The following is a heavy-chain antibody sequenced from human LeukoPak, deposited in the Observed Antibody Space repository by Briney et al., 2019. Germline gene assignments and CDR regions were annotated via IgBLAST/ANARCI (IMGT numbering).Heavy chain of an antibody. V-gene: IGHV1-18*01. J-gene: IGHJ4*02. D-gene: IGHD3-10*01. Sequence: ASVKVSCKTSGYTFTMYAVTWVRQAPGRGLEWVGWVSAYNGHTLYAHRLQDRVSITTVKSTNTAYMELKSLQPGDTAVYYCARDSGDLIWNPDHLDFWGQGTLLTVSS. CDR3: ARDSGDLIWNPDHLDF. CDR2: VSAYNGHT. CDR1: GYTFTMYA.